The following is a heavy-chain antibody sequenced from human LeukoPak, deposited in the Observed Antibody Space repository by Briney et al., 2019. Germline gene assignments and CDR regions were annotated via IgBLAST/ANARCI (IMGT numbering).Heavy chain of an antibody. CDR1: GFTFSSYA. D-gene: IGHD1-26*01. V-gene: IGHV3-23*01. CDR3: VTGASRFYFES. CDR2: ISGGGSST. Sequence: PGGSLRLSCAVSGFTFSSYAMNWVRQPPGKGLEWVSSISGGGSSTNYADSVKGRFTISRDNSKDTLSLQMNNLGAEDTAVYYCVTGASRFYFESWGQGTLVTVSS. J-gene: IGHJ4*02.